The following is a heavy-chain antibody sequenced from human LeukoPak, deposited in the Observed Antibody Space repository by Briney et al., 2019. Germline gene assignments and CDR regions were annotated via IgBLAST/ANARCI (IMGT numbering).Heavy chain of an antibody. CDR1: GDSVSSNNPA. J-gene: IGHJ3*02. CDR3: ARQLGAFDI. CDR2: TYYRSKWYN. Sequence: QTTSLTCAISGDSVSSNNPAWNWIRQSPSRGLEWLGRTYYRSKWYNDYAVSVKSRITINPDTSKNQFSLQLNSVTPEDTAVYYCARQLGAFDIWVQGTMATVTS. V-gene: IGHV6-1*01. D-gene: IGHD1-1*01.